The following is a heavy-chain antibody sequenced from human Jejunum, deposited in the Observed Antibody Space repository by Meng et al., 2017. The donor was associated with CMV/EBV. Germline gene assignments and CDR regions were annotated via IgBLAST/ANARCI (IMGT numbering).Heavy chain of an antibody. Sequence: FRDHWMSWVRQDPGKGLEWVANIKQDGSEKYFVDSVEGRFTISRDNAKKSLFLQMNRLRVEDTAVYYCAREYYGSGTTGSDFFDSWGLGTLVTVSS. V-gene: IGHV3-7*01. J-gene: IGHJ4*02. CDR3: AREYYGSGTTGSDFFDS. CDR2: IKQDGSEK. CDR1: FRDHW. D-gene: IGHD3-10*01.